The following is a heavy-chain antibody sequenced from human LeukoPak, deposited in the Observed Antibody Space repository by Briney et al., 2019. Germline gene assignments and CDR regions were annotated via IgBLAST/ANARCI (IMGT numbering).Heavy chain of an antibody. CDR1: GYTFTSYG. J-gene: IGHJ5*02. Sequence: GASVKVSCKASGYTFTSYGISWVRQAPGQGLEWMGGIIPIFGTANYAQKFQGRVTITADESTSTAYMELSSLRSEDTAVYYCAREVPYTGSIDPWGQGTLVTVSS. V-gene: IGHV1-69*13. D-gene: IGHD3-16*01. CDR3: AREVPYTGSIDP. CDR2: IIPIFGTA.